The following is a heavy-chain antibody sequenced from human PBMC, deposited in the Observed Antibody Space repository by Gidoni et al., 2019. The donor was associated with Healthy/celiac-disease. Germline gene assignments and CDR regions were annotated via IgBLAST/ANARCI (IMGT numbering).Heavy chain of an antibody. D-gene: IGHD5-18*01. Sequence: EVQLFESGVFLFQPCGSLILSCSASVFTVSSNYMSWVRPAPGKGLEWVSVIYSGGSTYYADSVKGRFTIARDNSKNKLYLQMNSLRVEDTDVYYCARAQSYGLFVYWGQGTLVTVSS. J-gene: IGHJ4*02. CDR3: ARAQSYGLFVY. CDR2: IYSGGST. V-gene: IGHV3-66*01. CDR1: VFTVSSNY.